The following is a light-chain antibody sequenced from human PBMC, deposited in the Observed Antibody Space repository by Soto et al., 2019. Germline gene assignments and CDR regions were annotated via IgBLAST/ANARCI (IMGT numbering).Light chain of an antibody. CDR1: KLGDRY. Sequence: SYELTQPPSVSVSPGQTASITCSGHKLGDRYACWYQQKPGQSPVLVIYLDSKRPSGIPERFSGSNSGNTATLTISGTQAMDEGDYYCQAWDDTTGVVFGGGTQLTVL. CDR2: LDS. V-gene: IGLV3-1*01. J-gene: IGLJ2*01. CDR3: QAWDDTTGVV.